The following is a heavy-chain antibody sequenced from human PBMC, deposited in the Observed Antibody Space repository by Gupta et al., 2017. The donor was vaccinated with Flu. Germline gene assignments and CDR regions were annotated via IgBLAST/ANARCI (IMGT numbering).Heavy chain of an antibody. J-gene: IGHJ4*02. CDR1: GFTFSSYG. Sequence: QVQLVESGGGVVQPGRSLRLSCAASGFTFSSYGMHWVRQAPGKGLEWVAVIWYDGSNKYYADSVKGRFTISRDNSKNTLYLQMNSLRAEDTAVYYCARDSGWELLGFYFDYWGQGTLVTVSS. D-gene: IGHD1-26*01. CDR3: ARDSGWELLGFYFDY. CDR2: IWYDGSNK. V-gene: IGHV3-33*01.